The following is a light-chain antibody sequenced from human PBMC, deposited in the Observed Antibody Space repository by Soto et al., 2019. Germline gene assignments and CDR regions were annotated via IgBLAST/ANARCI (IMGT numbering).Light chain of an antibody. CDR1: QSVSSN. J-gene: IGKJ1*01. Sequence: EIVMTQSPATLSASPGERATLTCRASQSVSSNLAWYQQKPGQAPRLLIYGASTRATGIPARFSGSGSGTEFTLTISSLQSEDFAAYYCQQYNNWPWTFGQGTKVDIK. CDR2: GAS. CDR3: QQYNNWPWT. V-gene: IGKV3-15*01.